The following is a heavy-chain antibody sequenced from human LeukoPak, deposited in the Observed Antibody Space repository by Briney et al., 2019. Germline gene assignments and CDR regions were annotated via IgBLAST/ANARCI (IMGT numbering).Heavy chain of an antibody. J-gene: IGHJ4*02. D-gene: IGHD3-22*01. CDR3: ARGRSYYYDNSGQLLDY. CDR2: IYPGDSDT. V-gene: IGHV5-51*01. Sequence: GESLKISCKGSGYSFTSYWIGWVRQMPGKGLEWMGIIYPGDSDTRYSPSFQGQVTISADKSISTAYLQWSSLKASDTAMYYCARGRSYYYDNSGQLLDYWGQGTLVTVSS. CDR1: GYSFTSYW.